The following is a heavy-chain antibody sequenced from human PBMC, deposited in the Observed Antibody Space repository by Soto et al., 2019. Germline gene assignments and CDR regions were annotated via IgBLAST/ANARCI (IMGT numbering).Heavy chain of an antibody. V-gene: IGHV3-53*01. D-gene: IGHD3-10*01. Sequence: EVQRVESGGGLIHPGGSLKLSCAASGFTVGNNYMSWVRQAPGKGLEWVSLIYSTGTTKYADSVKGRFTVSRDNAKNTLYLQMNGLRAEDTAVYYCAKDGRGSGSHYTSFGYWGQGTLVTVSS. J-gene: IGHJ4*02. CDR1: GFTVGNNY. CDR2: IYSTGTT. CDR3: AKDGRGSGSHYTSFGY.